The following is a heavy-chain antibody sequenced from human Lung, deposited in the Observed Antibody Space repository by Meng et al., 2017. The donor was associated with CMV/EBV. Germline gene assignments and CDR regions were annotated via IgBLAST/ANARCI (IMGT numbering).Heavy chain of an antibody. D-gene: IGHD3-10*01. CDR1: GLTFSDAW. CDR3: STRRKFRGVDHFDY. Sequence: ESLKISCAASGLTFSDAWMTWVRQAPGKGLEWVGRIKGKTDGETTDYAAPVKGRFTISRDDSKDMVYLQMNSLKTEDTAVYYCSTRRKFRGVDHFDYWGQGTXVTVSS. J-gene: IGHJ4*02. CDR2: IKGKTDGETT. V-gene: IGHV3-15*01.